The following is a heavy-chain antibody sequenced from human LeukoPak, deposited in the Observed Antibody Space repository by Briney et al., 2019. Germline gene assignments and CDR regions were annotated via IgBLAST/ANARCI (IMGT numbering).Heavy chain of an antibody. J-gene: IGHJ1*01. V-gene: IGHV3-23*01. CDR3: AQAEKRESGHRFQH. Sequence: GGSLRLSCAASGFMFSSNWMSWVRLAPGEGLEWVSAISGTGGSAYYADSVKGRFTISRDNSKNTLYLEMNSLRADDTAVYYCAQAEKRESGHRFQHWGQGILVTVSS. CDR2: ISGTGGSA. D-gene: IGHD3-3*01. CDR1: GFMFSSNW.